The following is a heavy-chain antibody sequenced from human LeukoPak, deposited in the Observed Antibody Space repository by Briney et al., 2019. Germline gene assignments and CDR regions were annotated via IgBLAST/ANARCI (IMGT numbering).Heavy chain of an antibody. CDR2: ISGSGGST. Sequence: PGGSPRLSCAASGFTFSSYAMSWVRQAPGKGLEWVSAISGSGGSTYHADSVKGRFTMSRDNSKNTLYLQMKSLRAEDTAVYYCANDGRGKPAAVDYWGQGTLVTVSS. V-gene: IGHV3-23*01. D-gene: IGHD2-2*01. J-gene: IGHJ4*02. CDR1: GFTFSSYA. CDR3: ANDGRGKPAAVDY.